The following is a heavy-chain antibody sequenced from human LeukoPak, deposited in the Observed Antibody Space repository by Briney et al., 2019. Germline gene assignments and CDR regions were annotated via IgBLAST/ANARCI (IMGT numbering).Heavy chain of an antibody. Sequence: GGSLRLSCAASGFTVNSSYMSWVRQAPGKGLEWVSVFYSGGNTYYADSVKGRFTISRDNSKNTLYLQMNSLRADDTAVYYCARGGSGSYYMGAFDIWGQGTMVTVS. CDR1: GFTVNSSY. J-gene: IGHJ3*02. D-gene: IGHD3-10*01. CDR2: FYSGGNT. CDR3: ARGGSGSYYMGAFDI. V-gene: IGHV3-53*01.